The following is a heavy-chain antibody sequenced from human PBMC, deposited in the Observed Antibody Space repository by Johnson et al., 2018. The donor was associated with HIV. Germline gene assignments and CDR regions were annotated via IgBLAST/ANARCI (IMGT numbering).Heavy chain of an antibody. CDR1: GFTFGSYG. J-gene: IGHJ3*02. D-gene: IGHD6-13*01. Sequence: VQLVESGGGVVQPGRSLRLSCAASGFTFGSYGIHWVRQAPGKGLEWVSYISSSGSTIYYADSVQGRYTISRDNAKNSLYLQMNSLRAEDTAVYYCAGLPPGIARRAFDIWGQGTMVTVSS. CDR2: ISSSGSTI. V-gene: IGHV3-48*04. CDR3: AGLPPGIARRAFDI.